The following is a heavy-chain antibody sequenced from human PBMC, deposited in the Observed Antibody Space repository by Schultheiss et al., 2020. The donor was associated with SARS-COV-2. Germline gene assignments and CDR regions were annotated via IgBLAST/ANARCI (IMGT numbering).Heavy chain of an antibody. CDR2: IYYSGST. CDR1: GDSISSGGSY. D-gene: IGHD3-22*01. Sequence: SETLSLTCTVSGDSISSGGSYWSWIRQPPGKGLEWIGYIYYSGSTYYNPSLKSRVTISVDTSKNQFSLKLSSVTAADTAVYYCASVTYSSLRFDPWGQGTLVTVSS. V-gene: IGHV4-30-4*01. J-gene: IGHJ5*02. CDR3: ASVTYSSLRFDP.